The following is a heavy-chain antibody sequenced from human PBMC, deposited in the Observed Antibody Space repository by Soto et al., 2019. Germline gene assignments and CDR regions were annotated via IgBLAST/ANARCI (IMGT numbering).Heavy chain of an antibody. D-gene: IGHD3-3*01. CDR2: VSGSGTST. CDR3: AQGAGGTYRYLEGC. V-gene: IGHV3-23*01. Sequence: HPGGSLRLSCAASGFTFSNYAMNWVRQAPGKGLEWVSSVSGSGTSTFYADSVKGRFTISRDNSKSTLYLQMSSLGGEDTAVYYCAQGAGGTYRYLEGCWGQGILVTVSS. CDR1: GFTFSNYA. J-gene: IGHJ4*02.